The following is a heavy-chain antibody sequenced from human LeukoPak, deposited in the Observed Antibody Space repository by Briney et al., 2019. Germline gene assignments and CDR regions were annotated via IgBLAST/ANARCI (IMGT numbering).Heavy chain of an antibody. D-gene: IGHD5-18*01. CDR3: AGYTYGYLNAFDI. Sequence: PGGSLRLSCAASGLTVSSNYMSWVRQAPGKGLEWVSLIYSGGSTYYADSVKGRFTISRDNSKNTLYLQMNSLRAEDTAVYHCAGYTYGYLNAFDIWGRGTMVTVSS. V-gene: IGHV3-53*01. CDR2: IYSGGST. CDR1: GLTVSSNY. J-gene: IGHJ3*02.